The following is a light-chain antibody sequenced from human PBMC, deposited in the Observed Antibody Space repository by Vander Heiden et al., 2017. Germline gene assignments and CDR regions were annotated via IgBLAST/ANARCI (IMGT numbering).Light chain of an antibody. CDR3: QQYYSTPLT. V-gene: IGKV4-1*01. CDR1: QSLLYYSNNKNY. Sequence: DIVMTQSPDSPAVSLGERATINCKSSQSLLYYSNNKNYLAWYQQRPGQPPNLLIYWASTRESGVPDRFSGSGSGTDFTLTITSLQAEDVAVYFCQQYYSTPLTFGGGTKVEIK. J-gene: IGKJ4*01. CDR2: WAS.